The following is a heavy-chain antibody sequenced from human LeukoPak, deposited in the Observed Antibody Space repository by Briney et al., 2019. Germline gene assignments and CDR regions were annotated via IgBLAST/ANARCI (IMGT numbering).Heavy chain of an antibody. CDR1: GGPISSGGYS. D-gene: IGHD1-26*01. CDR3: ARGGVGATL. V-gene: IGHV4-30-4*07. J-gene: IGHJ4*02. CDR2: IYYSGST. Sequence: PSQTLSLTCAVSGGPISSGGYSWSWIRQPPGKGLEWIGYIYYSGSTYYNPSLKSRVTISVDTSRNQFSLKLSSVTAADTAVYYCARGGVGATLWGQGTLVTVSS.